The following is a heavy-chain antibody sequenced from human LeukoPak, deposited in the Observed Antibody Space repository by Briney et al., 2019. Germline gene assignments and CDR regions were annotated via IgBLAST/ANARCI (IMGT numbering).Heavy chain of an antibody. CDR2: IIPIFGTA. V-gene: IGHV1-69*05. Sequence: ASVKVSCKASGGTFSSYAISWVRQAPGQGLEWMGGIIPIFGTANYAQKFQGRVTITTDESTSTAYMELSSLRSEDTAVYYCARESLLRDFWSGYLGGDQPPAPLDVWGKGTTVTVSS. J-gene: IGHJ6*04. CDR3: ARESLLRDFWSGYLGGDQPPAPLDV. CDR1: GGTFSSYA. D-gene: IGHD3-3*01.